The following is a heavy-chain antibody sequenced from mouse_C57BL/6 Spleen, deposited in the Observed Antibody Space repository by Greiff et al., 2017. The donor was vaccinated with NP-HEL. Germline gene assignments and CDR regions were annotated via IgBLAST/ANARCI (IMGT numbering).Heavy chain of an antibody. D-gene: IGHD1-1*01. CDR3: ARGYYGSSSEGYYFDY. J-gene: IGHJ2*01. CDR2: INPNNGGT. Sequence: EVKLQQSGPELVKPGASVKISCKASGYTFTDYYMNWVKQSHGKSLEWIGDINPNNGGTSYNQKFKGKATLTVDKSSSTAYMELRSLTSEDSAVYYCARGYYGSSSEGYYFDYWGQGTTLTVSS. V-gene: IGHV1-26*01. CDR1: GYTFTDYY.